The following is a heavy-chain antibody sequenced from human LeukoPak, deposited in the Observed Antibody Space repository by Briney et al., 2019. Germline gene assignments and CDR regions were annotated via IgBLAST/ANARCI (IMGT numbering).Heavy chain of an antibody. CDR3: ARGVLHDAFDI. J-gene: IGHJ3*02. D-gene: IGHD2-8*01. Sequence: PSETLSLTCIVSGGSITSSYYWAWIRQPPGKGLEWVGSIYYNGNTYYNPSPKSRVAISVDTSKNQFSLKLSSVTAADTAVYYCARGVLHDAFDIWGQGTMVTVSS. V-gene: IGHV4-39*07. CDR1: GGSITSSYY. CDR2: IYYNGNT.